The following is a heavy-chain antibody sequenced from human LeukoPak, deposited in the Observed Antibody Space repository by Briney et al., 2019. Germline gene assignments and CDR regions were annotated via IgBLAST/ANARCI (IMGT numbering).Heavy chain of an antibody. D-gene: IGHD5-12*01. CDR1: GFTFSSYS. V-gene: IGHV3-21*04. CDR2: ISSSSSYI. J-gene: IGHJ3*02. CDR3: AREGRDGYIRDAFDI. Sequence: GGSLRLSCAASGFTFSSYSMNWVRQAPGKGLEWVSSISSSSSYIYYADSVKGRFTISRDNAKNSLYLQMNSLRAEDTAVYYCAREGRDGYIRDAFDIWGQGTMVTVSS.